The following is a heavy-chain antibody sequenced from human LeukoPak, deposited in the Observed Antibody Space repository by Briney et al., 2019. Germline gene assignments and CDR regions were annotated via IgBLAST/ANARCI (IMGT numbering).Heavy chain of an antibody. Sequence: PGGSLRLSCVASGFTFSNYWMHWVRQAPGKGLVWVSRISSDESITSYADSVKGRFTISRDNAKNTLFLQMNGLRAEDTAVYYCARVSLSSGCLSNWGQGTLVTVSS. CDR3: ARVSLSSGCLSN. CDR1: GFTFSNYW. J-gene: IGHJ4*02. D-gene: IGHD6-19*01. V-gene: IGHV3-74*01. CDR2: ISSDESIT.